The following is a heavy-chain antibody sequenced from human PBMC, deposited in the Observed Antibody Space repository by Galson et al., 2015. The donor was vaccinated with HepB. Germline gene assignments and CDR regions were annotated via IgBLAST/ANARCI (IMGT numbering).Heavy chain of an antibody. CDR3: ARDRVYYYDSSGLTYGMDV. CDR1: GGTFSSYA. Sequence: SVKVSCKASGGTFSSYAISWVRQAPGQGLEWMGGIIPIFGIANYAQKFQGRVTITADESTSTAYMELSSLRSEDTAVYYCARDRVYYYDSSGLTYGMDVWGQGTTVTVSS. CDR2: IIPIFGIA. D-gene: IGHD3-22*01. J-gene: IGHJ6*02. V-gene: IGHV1-69*13.